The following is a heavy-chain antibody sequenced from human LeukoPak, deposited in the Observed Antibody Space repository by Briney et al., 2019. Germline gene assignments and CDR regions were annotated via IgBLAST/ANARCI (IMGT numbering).Heavy chain of an antibody. D-gene: IGHD5-18*01. J-gene: IGHJ4*02. CDR3: ARKTYTSGLFDY. CDR2: MYHSGST. CDR1: GGSISSSHW. Sequence: SETLSLTCAVSGGSISSSHWGSGGRQPPGKGLGWIGEMYHSGSTNYNPSLKSRVTISVDKSKNQFSLKMTSVTAADTAVYFCARKTYTSGLFDYWGQGTQVTVSS. V-gene: IGHV4-4*02.